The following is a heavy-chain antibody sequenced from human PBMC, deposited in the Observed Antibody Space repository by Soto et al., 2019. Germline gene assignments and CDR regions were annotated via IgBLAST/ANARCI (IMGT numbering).Heavy chain of an antibody. V-gene: IGHV4-39*01. CDR3: ARHAWGYSGYDYVSY. CDR2: IHYSGST. Sequence: WIRKPQGRGREWIANIHYSGSTYYNPSLKSRVTISVDTSKNQFSLKLSSVTAADTAVYYCARHAWGYSGYDYVSYWGQGTLVTVSS. J-gene: IGHJ4*02. D-gene: IGHD5-12*01.